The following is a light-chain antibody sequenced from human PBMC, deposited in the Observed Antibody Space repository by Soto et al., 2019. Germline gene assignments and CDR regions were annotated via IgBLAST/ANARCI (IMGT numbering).Light chain of an antibody. Sequence: QTVLTQPASVSGSPEQSITISCTGTNSDVGSYNLVSWYQQHPGKAPKVMIYEVSKRPSGVPNRFSGSKSGNTASLTISGLQAEDEADYYCCSYAGSSTYVFGTGTKATLL. CDR2: EVS. J-gene: IGLJ1*01. CDR3: CSYAGSSTYV. CDR1: NSDVGSYNL. V-gene: IGLV2-23*02.